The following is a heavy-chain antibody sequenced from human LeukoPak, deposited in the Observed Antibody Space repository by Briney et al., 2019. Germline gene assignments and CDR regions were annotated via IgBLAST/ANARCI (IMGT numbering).Heavy chain of an antibody. V-gene: IGHV3-30*04. D-gene: IGHD5-18*01. J-gene: IGHJ4*02. CDR1: GFTFSSYA. Sequence: PGGSLRLSCAASGFTFSSYAMHWVRQAPGKGLEWVAVISYDGSNKYYADSVKGRFTISRDNSKNTLYLQMNSLRAEDTAVYYCARDLAMVRYWGQGTLVTVSS. CDR2: ISYDGSNK. CDR3: ARDLAMVRY.